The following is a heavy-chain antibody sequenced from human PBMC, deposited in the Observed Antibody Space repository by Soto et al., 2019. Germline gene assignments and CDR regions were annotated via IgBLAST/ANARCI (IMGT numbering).Heavy chain of an antibody. Sequence: EVQWVESGGGLVQPGGSLRLSCAASGFTVAESAMHWVRQAPGNGLEWVSGISWNSRSIDYADSVKGRFTISRDNAKNSLFLQMNSLRPEDTALYYCTKGYYGSGSSYFDYWSRGALVTVSS. CDR1: GFTVAESA. J-gene: IGHJ4*02. V-gene: IGHV3-9*01. CDR3: TKGYYGSGSSYFDY. D-gene: IGHD3-10*01. CDR2: ISWNSRSI.